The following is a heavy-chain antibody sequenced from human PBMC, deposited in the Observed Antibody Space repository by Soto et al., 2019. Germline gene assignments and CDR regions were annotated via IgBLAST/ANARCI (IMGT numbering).Heavy chain of an antibody. J-gene: IGHJ4*02. CDR3: ARDYGGNPGLDY. CDR2: IIPIFGTA. Sequence: QVQLVQSGAEVKKPGSSVKVSCKASGGTFSSYAISWVRQAPGQGLEWMGGIIPIFGTANYAQKFQGRVTITADESTSTAYTQLSSLISEDTAVYYCARDYGGNPGLDYWGQGTLVTVSS. CDR1: GGTFSSYA. V-gene: IGHV1-69*01. D-gene: IGHD4-17*01.